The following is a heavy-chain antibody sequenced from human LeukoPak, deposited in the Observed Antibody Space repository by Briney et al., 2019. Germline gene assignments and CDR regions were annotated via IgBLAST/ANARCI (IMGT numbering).Heavy chain of an antibody. CDR2: IIPIFGTA. CDR3: ARDRTAAGPYDY. J-gene: IGHJ4*02. Sequence: GASVKVSCKASRGTFSSYAISWVRQAPGQGLEWMGGIIPIFGTANYGQKFQGRVTITTDESTSTAYMELSSLRSEDTAVYYCARDRTAAGPYDYWGQGTLVTVSS. D-gene: IGHD6-13*01. V-gene: IGHV1-69*05. CDR1: RGTFSSYA.